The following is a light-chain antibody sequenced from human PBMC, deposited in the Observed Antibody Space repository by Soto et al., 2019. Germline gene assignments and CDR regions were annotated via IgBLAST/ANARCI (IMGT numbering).Light chain of an antibody. J-gene: IGKJ4*02. CDR2: SAS. V-gene: IGKV1-39*01. CDR3: QQNYGTPNT. Sequence: DIQMTQSLSSLSASVGDRVTITCRASQSINRNLNWHQQKPGEAPKLLISSASTLQGGVPSRFNGRESGTDFTLTISSLQPEDFATYYCQQNYGTPNTFGGWTKVAIK. CDR1: QSINRN.